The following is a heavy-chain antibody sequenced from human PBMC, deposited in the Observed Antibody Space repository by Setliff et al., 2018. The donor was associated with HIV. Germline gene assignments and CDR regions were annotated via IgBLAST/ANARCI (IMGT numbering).Heavy chain of an antibody. CDR2: IYYTGIT. CDR1: GGSISSGSYY. J-gene: IGHJ4*02. V-gene: IGHV4-61*10. CDR3: ARELYGGNSRPFDY. Sequence: SETLSLTCTVSGGSISSGSYYWSWIRQPAGKGLEWIGYIYYTGITDYNPSLEGRLTISVDTSKNQVSLKLKSVTTADTAVYYCARELYGGNSRPFDYWGQGALVTVSS. D-gene: IGHD1-26*01.